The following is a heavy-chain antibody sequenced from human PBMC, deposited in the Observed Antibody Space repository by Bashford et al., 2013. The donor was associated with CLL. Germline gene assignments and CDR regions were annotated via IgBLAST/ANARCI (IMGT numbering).Heavy chain of an antibody. Sequence: ASVKVSCKASGYIFHGYYVHWVRQAPGQGLEWMGWINPNGGETNYAQTFQGRVTMTRDTSINTAYMELSRLRSDDTAIYYCARDLGYSGSFSFDQWGQGTLVTVSS. CDR3: ARDLGYSGSFSFDQ. D-gene: IGHD1-26*01. V-gene: IGHV1-2*02. J-gene: IGHJ4*02. CDR2: INPNGGET. CDR1: GYIFHGYY.